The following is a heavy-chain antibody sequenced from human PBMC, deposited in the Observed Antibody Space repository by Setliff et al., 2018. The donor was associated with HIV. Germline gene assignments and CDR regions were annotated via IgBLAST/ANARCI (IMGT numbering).Heavy chain of an antibody. J-gene: IGHJ4*02. Sequence: SETLSLTCTVSGGSISSYYWSWIRQPPGKGLEWMGYMYYSGSTNYNPSLKSRVTISVDTSKNQFSLKLSSVTAADTAVYYCAGSSSYSFDFWGQGTLVTVSS. V-gene: IGHV4-59*12. CDR2: MYYSGST. CDR1: GGSISSYY. D-gene: IGHD6-13*01. CDR3: AGSSSYSFDF.